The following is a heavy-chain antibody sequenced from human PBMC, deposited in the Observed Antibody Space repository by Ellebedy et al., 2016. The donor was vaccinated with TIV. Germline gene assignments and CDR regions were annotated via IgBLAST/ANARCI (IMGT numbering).Heavy chain of an antibody. Sequence: AASVKVSCKASGYTFTSYFMYWVRQAPGQGLEWMGTINPSVGHTTYAQKPQGRVTMTRDTFTSTVYMELNSLRSEDTAVYYCARGGGYNWNDAYHFDYWGQGTLVAVSS. CDR2: INPSVGHT. J-gene: IGHJ4*02. V-gene: IGHV1-46*01. CDR1: GYTFTSYF. D-gene: IGHD1-20*01. CDR3: ARGGGYNWNDAYHFDY.